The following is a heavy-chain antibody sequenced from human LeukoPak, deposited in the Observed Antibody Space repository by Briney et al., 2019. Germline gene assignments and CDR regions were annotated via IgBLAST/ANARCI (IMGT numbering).Heavy chain of an antibody. CDR2: ISYDGSNK. Sequence: GGSLRLSCAASGFTFSSYAMHWVRQAPGKGLEWVAVISYDGSNKYYAVSVKGRFTISRDNSKNTLYLQMNSLRVEDTAVYYCAKGGVYCSGGNCYSADYWGQGTLVTVSS. CDR3: AKGGVYCSGGNCYSADY. D-gene: IGHD2-15*01. J-gene: IGHJ4*02. V-gene: IGHV3-30-3*01. CDR1: GFTFSSYA.